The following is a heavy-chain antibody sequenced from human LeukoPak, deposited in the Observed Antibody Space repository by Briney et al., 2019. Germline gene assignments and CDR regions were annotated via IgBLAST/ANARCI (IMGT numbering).Heavy chain of an antibody. V-gene: IGHV3-20*04. CDR2: INWNGGST. CDR1: GFTFDDYG. CDR3: ARDRSLDYYYYMDV. J-gene: IGHJ6*03. Sequence: GGSLRLSCAASGFTFDDYGMSWVRQAPGKGLEWVSGINWNGGSTGYADSVKGRFTISRDNAKNSLYLQMNSLRAEDTALYYCARDRSLDYYYYMDVWGKGTTVTVSS.